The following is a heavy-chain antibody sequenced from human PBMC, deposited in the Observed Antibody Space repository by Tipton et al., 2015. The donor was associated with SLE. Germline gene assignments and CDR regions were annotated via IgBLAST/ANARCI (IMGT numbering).Heavy chain of an antibody. CDR1: GASINTSNW. D-gene: IGHD6-13*01. Sequence: GSLRLSCDVSGASINTSNWWSWVRQPPGKGLEWIGEIYHTGSTNYNPSLKSRVTISVDRSKNRFSLKLTSGSAADTAVYYCARDRSSWYFYYWGQGTLVTVSS. V-gene: IGHV4-4*02. CDR3: ARDRSSWYFYY. J-gene: IGHJ4*02. CDR2: IYHTGST.